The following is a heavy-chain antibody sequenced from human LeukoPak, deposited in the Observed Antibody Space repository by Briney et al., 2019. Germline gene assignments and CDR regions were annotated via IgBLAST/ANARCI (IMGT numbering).Heavy chain of an antibody. CDR2: IDPSSTYI. D-gene: IGHD6-13*01. CDR3: ARDQTEQQLPRDYYYMDV. CDR1: GFTFRSYS. V-gene: IGHV3-21*01. J-gene: IGHJ6*03. Sequence: GGSLRLSCAASGFTFRSYSMNWVRQAPGKGLEWVSAIDPSSTYIYYADSVKGRFTISRDNAKNSLYLQMNSLRAEDTAVYYCARDQTEQQLPRDYYYMDVWGKGTTVTVSS.